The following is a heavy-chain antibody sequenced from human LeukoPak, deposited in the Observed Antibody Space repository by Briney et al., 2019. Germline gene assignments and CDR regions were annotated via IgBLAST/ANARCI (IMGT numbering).Heavy chain of an antibody. CDR1: GYSFTNNW. Sequence: GKSLKISCKAAGYSFTNNWIAWVRQMPGKGLGWMGIIYPYDSDARYSSSLQGQVTLSANKSINTAYLQWSSLKASDTAMYYCARNQWQNYFDYWGQGTLVTVSS. CDR2: IYPYDSDA. D-gene: IGHD6-19*01. J-gene: IGHJ4*02. V-gene: IGHV5-51*01. CDR3: ARNQWQNYFDY.